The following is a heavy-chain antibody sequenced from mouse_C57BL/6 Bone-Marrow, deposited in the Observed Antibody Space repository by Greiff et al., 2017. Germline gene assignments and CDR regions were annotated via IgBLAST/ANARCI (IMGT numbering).Heavy chain of an antibody. J-gene: IGHJ4*01. CDR1: GYTFTTYP. CDR2: FHPYNDDT. V-gene: IGHV1-47*01. Sequence: QVQLQQSGAELVKPGASVKMSCKASGYTFTTYPIEWMKQNHGKSLEWIGNFHPYNDDTKYNEKFKGKATLTVEKSSSTVYLELSRLTSDDSAVYYCARRGLSLGGDYYAMDYWGQGTSVTVSS. CDR3: ARRGLSLGGDYYAMDY. D-gene: IGHD4-1*01.